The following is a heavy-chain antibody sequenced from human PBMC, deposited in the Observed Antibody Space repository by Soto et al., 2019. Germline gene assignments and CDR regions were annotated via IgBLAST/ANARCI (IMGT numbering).Heavy chain of an antibody. D-gene: IGHD3-9*01. CDR2: IIPIFGTA. CDR3: ARDRRLGDILNGTLPDY. V-gene: IGHV1-69*13. J-gene: IGHJ4*02. Sequence: GASVKVSCKASGGTFSRYAIIGLRQAPGQWVEWMGGIIPIFGTANYAQKFQGRVTITADESTSTDYMELSSLRSEDTAVYYCARDRRLGDILNGTLPDYWGQGTLVTVSS. CDR1: GGTFSRYA.